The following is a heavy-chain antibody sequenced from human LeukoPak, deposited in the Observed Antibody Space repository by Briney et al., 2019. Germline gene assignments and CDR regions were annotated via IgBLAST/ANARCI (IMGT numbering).Heavy chain of an antibody. CDR2: IFTGGST. J-gene: IGHJ4*02. D-gene: IGHD3-22*01. CDR3: ARDSSGYAYFDY. V-gene: IGHV4-31*03. Sequence: SETLSLTCTVSGGSISSGGYYWSWIRQHPGKGLEWIGYIFTGGSTYYNPSLKSRVTISVDTSKNQFSLKMSSVTAADTAVYYCARDSSGYAYFDYRGQGTLVTVSS. CDR1: GGSISSGGYY.